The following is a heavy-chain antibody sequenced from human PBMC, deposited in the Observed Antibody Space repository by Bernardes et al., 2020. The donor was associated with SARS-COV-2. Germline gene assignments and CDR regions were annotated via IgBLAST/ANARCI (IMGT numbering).Heavy chain of an antibody. CDR2: ISLSSTYI. CDR1: GFTFRDSY. J-gene: IGHJ4*02. Sequence: VGSLLLSCAVSGFTFRDSYMTWVRQAPGPGLAWVSSISLSSTYIYYAESVRGRFTVSRDNSRNSLYLQMDSLRAEDTAVYYCAREVGTVPAAKDYFDHWGQGTLVTVSS. CDR3: AREVGTVPAAKDYFDH. D-gene: IGHD2-2*01. V-gene: IGHV3-21*01.